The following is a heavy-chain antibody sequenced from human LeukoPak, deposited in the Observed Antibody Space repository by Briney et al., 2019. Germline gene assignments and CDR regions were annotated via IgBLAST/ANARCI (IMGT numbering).Heavy chain of an antibody. CDR3: ARDHPGGSRSFVY. J-gene: IGHJ4*02. V-gene: IGHV3-30*04. Sequence: PGGSLRLSCAASGFTFSSYAMHWVRQAPGKGLEWVAVISYDGSNKYYADSAKGRFTISRDNSKNTLYLQMNSLRAEDTAVYYCARDHPGGSRSFVYWGQGTLVTVSS. D-gene: IGHD3-10*01. CDR2: ISYDGSNK. CDR1: GFTFSSYA.